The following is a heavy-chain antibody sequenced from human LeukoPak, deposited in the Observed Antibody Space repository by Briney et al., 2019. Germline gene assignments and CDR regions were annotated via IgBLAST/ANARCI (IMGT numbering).Heavy chain of an antibody. CDR3: ARDLRRKGGFDP. V-gene: IGHV1-18*01. CDR2: ISAYNGNT. Sequence: ASVKVSCKASGYTFTSYGISWVRQAPGQGLECMGWISAYNGNTNYAQKLQGRVTMTTDTSTSTAYTELRSLRSDDTAVYYCARDLRRKGGFDPWGQGTLVTVSS. J-gene: IGHJ5*02. CDR1: GYTFTSYG. D-gene: IGHD1-14*01.